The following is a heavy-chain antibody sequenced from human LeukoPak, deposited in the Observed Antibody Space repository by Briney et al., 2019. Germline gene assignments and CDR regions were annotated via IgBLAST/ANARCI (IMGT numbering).Heavy chain of an antibody. D-gene: IGHD3-10*01. CDR3: ARRLGGSGTTLIP. CDR1: GYTFTSYD. J-gene: IGHJ5*02. Sequence: ASAKVSCKASGYTFTSYDINWVRQATGQELEWWGWMNPNSGNTGYDQKFQGRVTMTRNTSLSTAYMELSSLRSEDTAVCYCARRLGGSGTTLIPRGQGGLATVSS. V-gene: IGHV1-8*01. CDR2: MNPNSGNT.